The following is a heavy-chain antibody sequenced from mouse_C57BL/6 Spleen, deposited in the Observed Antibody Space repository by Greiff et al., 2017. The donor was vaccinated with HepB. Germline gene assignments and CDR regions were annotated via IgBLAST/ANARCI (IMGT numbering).Heavy chain of an antibody. CDR1: GFTFSDYY. CDR2: INYDGSST. CDR3: ARVVVESGYFDV. V-gene: IGHV5-16*01. D-gene: IGHD1-1*01. Sequence: EVMLVESEGGLVQPGSSMKLSCTASGFTFSDYYMAWVRQVPEKGLEWVANINYDGSSTYYLDSLKSRFIISRDNAKNILYLQMSSLKSEDTATYYCARVVVESGYFDVWGTGTTVTVSS. J-gene: IGHJ1*03.